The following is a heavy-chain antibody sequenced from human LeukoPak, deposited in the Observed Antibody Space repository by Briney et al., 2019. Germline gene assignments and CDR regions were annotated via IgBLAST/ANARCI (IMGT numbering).Heavy chain of an antibody. V-gene: IGHV1-2*02. D-gene: IGHD6-19*01. CDR3: ARLPYSSGWYHLDY. Sequence: ASVKVSCKASGYTFTGYYLHWVRQAPGQGLEWMGWINPNSGGTNYAQKFQGRVTMTRDTSISTAYMELSRLRSDDTAVYYCARLPYSSGWYHLDYWGQGTLVTVSS. J-gene: IGHJ4*02. CDR1: GYTFTGYY. CDR2: INPNSGGT.